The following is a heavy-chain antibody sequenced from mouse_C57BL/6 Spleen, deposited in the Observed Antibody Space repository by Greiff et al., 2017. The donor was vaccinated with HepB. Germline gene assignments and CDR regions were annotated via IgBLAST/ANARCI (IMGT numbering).Heavy chain of an antibody. CDR1: GYTFTSYW. Sequence: QVQLQQSGAELVKPGASVKMSCKASGYTFTSYWITWVKQRPGQGLEWIGDIYPGSGSTNYNEKFKSKATLTVDTSSSTAYMQLSSLTSEDSAVYYGARSQDYYGSSYGLDYWGQGTTLTVSS. CDR3: ARSQDYYGSSYGLDY. J-gene: IGHJ2*01. CDR2: IYPGSGST. D-gene: IGHD1-1*01. V-gene: IGHV1-55*01.